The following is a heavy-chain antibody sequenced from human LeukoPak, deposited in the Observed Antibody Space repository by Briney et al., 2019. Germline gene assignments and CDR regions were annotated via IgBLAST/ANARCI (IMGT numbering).Heavy chain of an antibody. CDR1: GFTFSSYE. CDR3: ARVLHKRNYDSSVYYGY. Sequence: GGSLRLSCAASGFTFSSYEMNWVRQAPGKGREWGSYLRSSSSTIYYADSVKGRFTISRDNAKNSLYLQMNSLRAEDTPVYYCARVLHKRNYDSSVYYGYWGQGTLVTVSS. CDR2: LRSSSSTI. J-gene: IGHJ4*02. V-gene: IGHV3-48*01. D-gene: IGHD3-22*01.